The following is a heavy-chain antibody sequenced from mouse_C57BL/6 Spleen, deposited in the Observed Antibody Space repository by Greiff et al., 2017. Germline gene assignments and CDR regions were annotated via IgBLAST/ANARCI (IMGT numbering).Heavy chain of an antibody. CDR2: IYPGSGST. CDR1: GYTFTSYW. Sequence: VKLQQPGAELVKPGASVKMSCKASGYTFTSYWITWVKQRPGQGLEWIGDIYPGSGSTNYNEKFKSKATLTVDKSSSTAYMQLSSLTSEDSAVYYCARSSYDAMDYWGQGTSVTVSS. V-gene: IGHV1-55*01. D-gene: IGHD1-1*01. J-gene: IGHJ4*01. CDR3: ARSSYDAMDY.